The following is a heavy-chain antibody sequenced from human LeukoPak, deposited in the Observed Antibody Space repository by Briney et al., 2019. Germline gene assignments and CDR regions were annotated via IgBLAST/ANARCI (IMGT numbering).Heavy chain of an antibody. Sequence: SVKVSCKASGGTFSSYAISWVRQAPGQGLEWMGRIIPILGIANYAQKFQGRVTITRNTSISTAYMELSSLRSEDTAVYYCARGPIVGATRDFDYWGQGTLVTVSS. J-gene: IGHJ4*02. D-gene: IGHD1-26*01. V-gene: IGHV1-69*04. CDR2: IIPILGIA. CDR3: ARGPIVGATRDFDY. CDR1: GGTFSSYA.